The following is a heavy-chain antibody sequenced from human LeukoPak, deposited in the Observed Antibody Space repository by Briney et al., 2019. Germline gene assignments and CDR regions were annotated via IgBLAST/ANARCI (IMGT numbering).Heavy chain of an antibody. D-gene: IGHD6-6*01. J-gene: IGHJ4*02. Sequence: PGGSLRLSCAASGFTFSSYSMNWVRQAPGKGPEWVSIISGGGDTTFYADSVKGRFTISRDNSKNTLYLKMNSLRANDAAIYYCAKGGRSVSSSAHDYFDHWGQGTLVTVSS. CDR3: AKGGRSVSSSAHDYFDH. V-gene: IGHV3-23*01. CDR2: ISGGGDTT. CDR1: GFTFSSYS.